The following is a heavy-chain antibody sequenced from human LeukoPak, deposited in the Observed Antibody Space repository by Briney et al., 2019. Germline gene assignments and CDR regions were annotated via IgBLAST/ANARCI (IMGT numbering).Heavy chain of an antibody. CDR3: ARGPLWFGEFLDY. CDR1: GGTFSSYA. D-gene: IGHD3-10*01. CDR2: IIPIFGTA. J-gene: IGHJ4*02. V-gene: IGHV1-69*05. Sequence: ASVKVSCKASGGTFSSYAISWVRQAPGQGLEWMGGIIPIFGTANYAQKFQGRVTITRDTSASTAYMELSSLRSEDTAVYYCARGPLWFGEFLDYWGQGTLVTVSS.